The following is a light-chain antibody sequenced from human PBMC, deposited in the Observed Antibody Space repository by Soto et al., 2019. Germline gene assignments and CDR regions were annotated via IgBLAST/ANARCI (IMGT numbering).Light chain of an antibody. V-gene: IGKV3-20*01. CDR1: QSVSSSY. CDR2: GAS. J-gene: IGKJ2*01. CDR3: LQNGSYPYT. Sequence: EIVLTQSPGTLSLSPGERATLSCRASQSVSSSYLAWYQQKPGQAPRLLIYGASSRATGIPDRFSGSGSGTPFTLTITRPDPEDTPVYYCLQNGSYPYTFGQGTKLEIQ.